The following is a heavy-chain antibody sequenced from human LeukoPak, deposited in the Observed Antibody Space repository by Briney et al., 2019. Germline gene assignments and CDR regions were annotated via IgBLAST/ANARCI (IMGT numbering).Heavy chain of an antibody. V-gene: IGHV3-48*03. CDR1: GXAFSNYE. CDR2: ISGGGITI. D-gene: IGHD3-22*01. Sequence: GGSLRLSCAASGXAFSNYEMNWVRQAPGKGLEWVSYISGGGITIYYADSVKGRFTISRDNAQNSLYLQMNSLRAEDTAVYYCAKSLYDSSGYDAFDIWGQGTMVTVSS. CDR3: AKSLYDSSGYDAFDI. J-gene: IGHJ3*02.